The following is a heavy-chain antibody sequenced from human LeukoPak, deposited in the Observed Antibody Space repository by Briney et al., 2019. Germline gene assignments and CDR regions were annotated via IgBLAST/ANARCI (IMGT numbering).Heavy chain of an antibody. D-gene: IGHD1-7*01. Sequence: ASVKVSCKASGYTFTSYDINWVRQATGQGLEWMGWMNPNSGNTGYAQKFQGRVTMTRNTSISTAYMELSSLRSGDTAVYYCARGRELDDDAFDIWGQGTMVTVSS. J-gene: IGHJ3*02. V-gene: IGHV1-8*01. CDR3: ARGRELDDDAFDI. CDR2: MNPNSGNT. CDR1: GYTFTSYD.